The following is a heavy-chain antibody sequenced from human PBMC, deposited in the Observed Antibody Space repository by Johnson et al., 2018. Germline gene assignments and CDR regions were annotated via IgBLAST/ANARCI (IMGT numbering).Heavy chain of an antibody. V-gene: IGHV4-39*01. CDR1: GGSISSNSYY. J-gene: IGHJ5*02. D-gene: IGHD2-21*01. CDR2: IHYSGTT. Sequence: QVQLQESGPGLVKXSETLSLTCTVSGGSISSNSYYWGWIRQPPGKGLEWIGSIHYSGTTYYNPSLKSRVTMSVDTSKNQFSLKLSSVTAADTAVFYCARGYCGDDCYSFDPWGQGTLVTVSS. CDR3: ARGYCGDDCYSFDP.